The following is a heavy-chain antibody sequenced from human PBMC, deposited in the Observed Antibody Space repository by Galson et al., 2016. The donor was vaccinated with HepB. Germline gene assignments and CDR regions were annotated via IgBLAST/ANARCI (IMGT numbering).Heavy chain of an antibody. V-gene: IGHV4-59*08. CDR1: GGSISSYY. CDR3: ARGDDILTGTYYFDY. D-gene: IGHD3-9*01. Sequence: ETLSLTCTVSGGSISSYYWNWIRQPPGKGLEWIGYIYYNGSTYYNPSLKSRVTISVDTSKNQFSLKLSSVTAADTAVYYCARGDDILTGTYYFDYWGQGTLVTVSS. J-gene: IGHJ4*02. CDR2: IYYNGST.